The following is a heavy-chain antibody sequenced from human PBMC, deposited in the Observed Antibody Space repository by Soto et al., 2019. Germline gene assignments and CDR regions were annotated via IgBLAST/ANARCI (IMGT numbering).Heavy chain of an antibody. D-gene: IGHD2-21*02. CDR3: ARDLYTAELDY. CDR2: ISSGSSTI. J-gene: IGHJ4*02. CDR1: GFTFSDYS. Sequence: EVQLVESGGGLVQPGGSLRLSCAASGFTFSDYSMNWVRQAPGKGLEWVAYISSGSSTIYYADSVKGRFTISRDNSKNALYLQMNSVRDEDTAVYYCARDLYTAELDYWGQGTLVTVSS. V-gene: IGHV3-48*02.